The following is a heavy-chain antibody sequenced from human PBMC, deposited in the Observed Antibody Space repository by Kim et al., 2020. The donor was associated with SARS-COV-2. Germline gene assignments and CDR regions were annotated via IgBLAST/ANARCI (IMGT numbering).Heavy chain of an antibody. J-gene: IGHJ6*01. CDR2: INHSGST. V-gene: IGHV4-34*01. CDR3: ARENYDSSGGKNYYGMDV. CDR1: GGSFSGYY. Sequence: SETLSLTCAVYGGSFSGYYWSWIRQPPGKGLEWIGEINHSGSTNYNPSLKSRFTISVDTSKNQFSLKLSSVTAADTAVYYCARENYDSSGGKNYYGMDV. D-gene: IGHD3-22*01.